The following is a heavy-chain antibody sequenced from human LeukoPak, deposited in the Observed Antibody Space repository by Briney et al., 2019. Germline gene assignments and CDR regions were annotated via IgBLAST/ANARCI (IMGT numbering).Heavy chain of an antibody. V-gene: IGHV4-59*12. J-gene: IGHJ5*02. CDR1: GGSISSYY. CDR2: IYYSGST. CDR3: ARGKIFSSSWFNWFDP. Sequence: PSETLSLTCTVSGGSISSYYWSWIRQPPGKGLEWIGYIYYSGSTNYNPSLKSRVTISVDTFKNQFSLKLSSVTAADTAVYYCARGKIFSSSWFNWFDPWGQGTLVTVSS. D-gene: IGHD6-13*01.